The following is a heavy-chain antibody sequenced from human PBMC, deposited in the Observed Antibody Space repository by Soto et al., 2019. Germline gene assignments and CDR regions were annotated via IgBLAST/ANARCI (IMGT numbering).Heavy chain of an antibody. CDR2: INPNSGGT. Sequence: ASVKVSGKASGYTFTGYYMHWVGQAPGQGLEWMGWINPNSGGTNYAQKFQGWVTMTRDTSISTAYMELSRLRSDDTAVYYCARDRGKYCSGGSCRYYYGMDVWGHGTTVNVYS. D-gene: IGHD2-15*01. J-gene: IGHJ6*02. CDR1: GYTFTGYY. V-gene: IGHV1-2*04. CDR3: ARDRGKYCSGGSCRYYYGMDV.